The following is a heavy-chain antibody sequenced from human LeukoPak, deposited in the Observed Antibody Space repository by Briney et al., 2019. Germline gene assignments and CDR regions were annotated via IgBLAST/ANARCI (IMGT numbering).Heavy chain of an antibody. D-gene: IGHD2-2*01. J-gene: IGHJ5*02. CDR1: GYTFTSYG. CDR3: ARALACSSTSYQKRGGPDNWFDP. V-gene: IGHV1-18*01. Sequence: ASVKVSCKASGYTFTSYGISWVRQAPGQGLEWMGWISAYNGNTNYAQKLQGRVTMTTDTSTSTAYMELRSLRSDDTAVYYCARALACSSTSYQKRGGPDNWFDPWGQGTLVTVSS. CDR2: ISAYNGNT.